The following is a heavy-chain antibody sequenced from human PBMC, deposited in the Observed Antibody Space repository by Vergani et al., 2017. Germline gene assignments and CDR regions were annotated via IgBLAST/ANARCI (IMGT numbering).Heavy chain of an antibody. D-gene: IGHD1-26*01. CDR3: AKDSGSYTRYFDY. V-gene: IGHV3-23*03. CDR2: IYSGGSST. CDR1: GFTFSSYA. J-gene: IGHJ4*02. Sequence: EVQLLESGGGLVQPGGSLRLSCAASGFTFSSYAMSWVRQAPGKGLEWVSVIYSGGSSTYYADSVKGRFTISRDNSKNTLYLQMNSLRAEDTAVYYCAKDSGSYTRYFDYWGQGTLVTVSS.